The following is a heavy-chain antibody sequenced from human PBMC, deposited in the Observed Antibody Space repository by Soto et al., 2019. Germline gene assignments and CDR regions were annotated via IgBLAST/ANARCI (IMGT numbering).Heavy chain of an antibody. J-gene: IGHJ4*02. CDR2: INPTDGRA. CDR3: SFFYDSGGPGV. V-gene: IGHV1-46*01. CDR1: GYTFTTYY. Sequence: QVQLVQSGAEVKKTGASVKISCQASGYTFTTYYLHWVRQAPGQGLEWMGLINPTDGRAIYAQKCQGRVTMTRDTSTSTAYMELSSLRSDDTAVFYCSFFYDSGGPGVWGQGTLVAVSS. D-gene: IGHD3-22*01.